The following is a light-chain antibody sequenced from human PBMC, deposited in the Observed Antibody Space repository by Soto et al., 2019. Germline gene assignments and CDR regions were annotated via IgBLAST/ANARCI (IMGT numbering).Light chain of an antibody. CDR2: KAS. Sequence: DIQMTQSPSTLSASVGDRVTITCRASQSISNWLAWYQQKPGKAPKLLIYKASSLQSGVPSRFSGSGSGTEFTLTISSLQPDDFAPYYCQQYNSSFGQGTKVEIK. J-gene: IGKJ1*01. V-gene: IGKV1-5*03. CDR3: QQYNSS. CDR1: QSISNW.